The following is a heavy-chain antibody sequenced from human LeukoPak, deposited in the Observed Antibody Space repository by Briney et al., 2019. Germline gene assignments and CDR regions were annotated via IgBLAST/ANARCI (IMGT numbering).Heavy chain of an antibody. J-gene: IGHJ4*02. CDR2: ISAYNGNT. Sequence: ASVKVSCKASGYTFTSYGISWVRQAPGQGLEWMGWISAYNGNTNYAQKLQGRVTMTTDASTSTAYMELRSLRSDDTAVYYCARTRYCSGGSCLDYWGQGTLVTVSS. CDR1: GYTFTSYG. CDR3: ARTRYCSGGSCLDY. D-gene: IGHD2-15*01. V-gene: IGHV1-18*01.